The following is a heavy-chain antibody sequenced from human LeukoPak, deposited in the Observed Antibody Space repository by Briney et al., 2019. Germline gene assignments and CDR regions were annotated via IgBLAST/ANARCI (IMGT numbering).Heavy chain of an antibody. V-gene: IGHV3-21*01. J-gene: IGHJ4*02. CDR3: ARAQNCGGDCSNPVGDY. D-gene: IGHD2-21*02. CDR2: ITSSRSYI. Sequence: GGPLRLSCAASGFTFSSYSMIWLRPSPGKGLEGVSFITSSRSYIYYAASVKGRFTISRDNAKNSLYLQTNSRRAEDMAVYYCARAQNCGGDCSNPVGDYWGQGTRVTVSS. CDR1: GFTFSSYS.